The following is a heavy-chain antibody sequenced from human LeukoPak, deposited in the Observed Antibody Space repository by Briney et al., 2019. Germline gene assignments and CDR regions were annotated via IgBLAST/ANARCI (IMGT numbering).Heavy chain of an antibody. Sequence: ASVKVSCKASGGTFSSYAISWVRQAPGQGLEWMGRIIPILGIANYAQKFQGRVTITADKSTSTAYMEPSSLRSEDTAVYYCARGSGYSYGPENWFDPWGQGTLVTVSS. CDR2: IIPILGIA. CDR3: ARGSGYSYGPENWFDP. V-gene: IGHV1-69*04. D-gene: IGHD5-18*01. CDR1: GGTFSSYA. J-gene: IGHJ5*02.